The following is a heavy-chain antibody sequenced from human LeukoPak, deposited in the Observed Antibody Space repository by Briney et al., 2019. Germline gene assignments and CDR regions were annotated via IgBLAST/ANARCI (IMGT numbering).Heavy chain of an antibody. CDR3: TTVFYCIGGSCFDY. CDR2: IKSKTDGGKT. V-gene: IGHV3-15*01. Sequence: GGALRLSCADSGFTFSNAWMSWVRQAPGKGLEWVGRIKSKTDGGKTDYAARVKGRFTISRDDSKNTLYLQMNSLKTEDTAVYYCTTVFYCIGGSCFDYWGQGTLVTVSS. D-gene: IGHD2-15*01. CDR1: GFTFSNAW. J-gene: IGHJ4*02.